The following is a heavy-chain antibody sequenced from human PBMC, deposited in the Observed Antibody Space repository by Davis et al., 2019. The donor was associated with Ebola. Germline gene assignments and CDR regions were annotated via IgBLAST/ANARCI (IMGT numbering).Heavy chain of an antibody. CDR1: GFTFSSYA. V-gene: IGHV3-30-3*01. Sequence: PGGSLRLSCAASGFTFSSYAMHWVRQAPGKGLEWVAVISYDGSNKYYADSVKGRFTISRDNSKNTLYLQMNSLRAEDTAVYYCARGDFWSGYYGRRYYGMDVWGQGTTVTVSS. CDR3: ARGDFWSGYYGRRYYGMDV. D-gene: IGHD3-3*01. J-gene: IGHJ6*02. CDR2: ISYDGSNK.